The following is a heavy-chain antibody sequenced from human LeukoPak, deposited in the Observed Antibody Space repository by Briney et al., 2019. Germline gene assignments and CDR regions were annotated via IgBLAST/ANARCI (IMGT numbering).Heavy chain of an antibody. J-gene: IGHJ3*02. V-gene: IGHV3-30-3*01. CDR2: ISYDGSNK. Sequence: GGSLTLSCAASGFTFSSYAMHWVRQAPGKGLEWVAVISYDGSNKYYADSVKGRFTISRDNSKNTLYLQMNSLRAEDTAVYYCAREPPVETAIDAFDIWGQGTMVTVSS. CDR3: AREPPVETAIDAFDI. D-gene: IGHD5-18*01. CDR1: GFTFSSYA.